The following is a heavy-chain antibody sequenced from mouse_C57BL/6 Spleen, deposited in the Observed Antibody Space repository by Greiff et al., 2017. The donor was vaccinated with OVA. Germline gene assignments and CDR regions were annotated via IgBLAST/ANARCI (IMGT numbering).Heavy chain of an antibody. V-gene: IGHV1-64*01. D-gene: IGHD2-5*01. J-gene: IGHJ2*01. CDR1: GYTFTSYW. Sequence: QVQLQQSGAELVKPGASVKLSCKASGYTFTSYWMHWVKQRPGQGLEWIGMIHPNSGSTNYNEKFKSKATLTVDKSSSTAYMQLSSLTSEDSAVYYCARENSNYYFDYWGQGTTLTVSS. CDR3: ARENSNYYFDY. CDR2: IHPNSGST.